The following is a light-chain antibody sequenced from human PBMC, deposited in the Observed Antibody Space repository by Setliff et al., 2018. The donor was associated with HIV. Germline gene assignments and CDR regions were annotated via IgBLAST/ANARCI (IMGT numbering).Light chain of an antibody. Sequence: ALTQPASMSGSPGQSITISCTGTSSDIGGYNYVSWYQHHPGKAPKIMIYDVSNRPSGVSNRFSGSKSGNTASLTISGLQADDEADYYCSSYSTSNTPSVIFGGGTKVTVL. CDR2: DVS. V-gene: IGLV2-14*01. J-gene: IGLJ2*01. CDR3: SSYSTSNTPSVI. CDR1: SSDIGGYNY.